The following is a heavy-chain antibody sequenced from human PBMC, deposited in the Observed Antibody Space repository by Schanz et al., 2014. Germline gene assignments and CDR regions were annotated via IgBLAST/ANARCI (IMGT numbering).Heavy chain of an antibody. CDR2: INTNNGDP. CDR3: ARGGVVVVTAALNWFDP. CDR1: GYTFAMYA. J-gene: IGHJ5*02. V-gene: IGHV7-4-1*02. D-gene: IGHD2-15*01. Sequence: QLLQSGAEVKKPGASVKVSCKASGYTFAMYAMNWVRQAPGQGLEWMGWINTNNGDPTYAQGFTGRFVFSLDTSVSTAYLQISSLKAEDTAVYYCARGGVVVVTAALNWFDPWGQGTLVTVSS.